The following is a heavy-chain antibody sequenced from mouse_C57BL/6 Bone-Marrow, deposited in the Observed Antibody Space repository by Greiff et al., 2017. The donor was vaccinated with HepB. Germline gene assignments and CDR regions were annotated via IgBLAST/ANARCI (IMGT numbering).Heavy chain of an antibody. D-gene: IGHD2-3*01. CDR1: GYTFTDYY. J-gene: IGHJ4*01. Sequence: QVQLQHSGAELVRPGASVKLSCKASGYTFTDYYINWVKQRPGQGLEWIARIYPGSGNTYYNEKFKGKATLTAEKSSSTAYMQLSSLTSEDSAVYFCARGGLLRRGYAMDYWGQGTSVTVSS. CDR2: IYPGSGNT. V-gene: IGHV1-76*01. CDR3: ARGGLLRRGYAMDY.